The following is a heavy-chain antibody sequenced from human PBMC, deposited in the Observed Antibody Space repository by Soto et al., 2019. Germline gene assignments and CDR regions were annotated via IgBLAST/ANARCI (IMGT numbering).Heavy chain of an antibody. Sequence: QMQLQESGPGLVKPPETQSLTCTVSGGSMGSHYWSWIRQPPGKGLEWVGHIYSTGSTKYNPSLEIRVTISIDTSKNQFSLKLSSMPAADTAMYYCARHQSGYEYGMTHLDYWGQGILVTVSS. CDR2: IYSTGST. V-gene: IGHV4-59*08. J-gene: IGHJ4*02. CDR3: ARHQSGYEYGMTHLDY. CDR1: GGSMGSHY. D-gene: IGHD5-12*01.